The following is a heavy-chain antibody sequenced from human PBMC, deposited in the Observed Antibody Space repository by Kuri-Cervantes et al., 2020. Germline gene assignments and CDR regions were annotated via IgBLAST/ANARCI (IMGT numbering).Heavy chain of an antibody. D-gene: IGHD6-13*01. V-gene: IGHV3-20*04. CDR3: ARDGSSSWYGTSDY. CDR2: INWNGGST. J-gene: IGHJ4*02. Sequence: GEALKIYCTASGFTFGDYGMSWVRQAPGKGLEWVSGINWNGGSTGYADSVKGRFTISRDNAKKSLYLQMNSLSAEDTALYYCARDGSSSWYGTSDYWGQGTLVTVSS. CDR1: GFTFGDYG.